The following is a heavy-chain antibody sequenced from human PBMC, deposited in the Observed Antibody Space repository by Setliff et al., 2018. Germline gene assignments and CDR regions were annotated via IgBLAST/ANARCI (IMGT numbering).Heavy chain of an antibody. CDR3: AKASLAYSFGYYFDS. CDR2: IRYDGSYE. J-gene: IGHJ4*01. CDR1: ESTFGSFG. D-gene: IGHD5-18*01. Sequence: GGSLRLSCTASESTFGSFGMHWVRQAPGKGLEWVGFIRYDGSYEYYADSVQGRFTISRDNSKNTLFLHMNNLRPEDTALYYCAKASLAYSFGYYFDSWGQGALVTVSS. V-gene: IGHV3-30*02.